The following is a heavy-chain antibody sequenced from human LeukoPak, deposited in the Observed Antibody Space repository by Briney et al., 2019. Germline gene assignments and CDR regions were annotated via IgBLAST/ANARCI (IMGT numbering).Heavy chain of an antibody. CDR3: AGGEVMSRWGYSSSRGWFDP. Sequence: SETLSLTCAVYGGSFSGYYWSWIRQPPGKGLEWIGEINHSGSTNYNPSLKSRVTISVDTSKNQFSLKLSSVTAADTAVYYCAGGEVMSRWGYSSSRGWFDPWGQGTLVTVSS. CDR1: GGSFSGYY. CDR2: INHSGST. D-gene: IGHD6-13*01. V-gene: IGHV4-34*01. J-gene: IGHJ5*02.